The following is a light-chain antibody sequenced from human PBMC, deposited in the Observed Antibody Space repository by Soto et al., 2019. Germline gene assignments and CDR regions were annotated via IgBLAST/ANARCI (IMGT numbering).Light chain of an antibody. Sequence: SYELTQPPSVSLSPGQTARITCSGDALPKQFAHWYQQKAGQAPVVLIYNDTERPSGIPERFSGSSSGTTVTLTISGLQAEDEADYYCQSTDSSGTSVVLGGGTQLTVL. CDR2: NDT. CDR3: QSTDSSGTSVV. J-gene: IGLJ2*01. V-gene: IGLV3-25*03. CDR1: ALPKQF.